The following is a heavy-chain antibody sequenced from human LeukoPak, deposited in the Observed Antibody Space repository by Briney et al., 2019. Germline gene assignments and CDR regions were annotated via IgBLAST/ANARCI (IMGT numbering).Heavy chain of an antibody. J-gene: IGHJ4*02. D-gene: IGHD3-10*01. Sequence: GGSLRLSCAASGFTFSSYAMRWVRQAPGKGLEWVSAISGSGGSTYYADSVKGRFTISRDNSKNTLYLQMNSLRAEDTAVYYCAKCNSEDYYGSYWGQGTLVTVSS. CDR2: ISGSGGST. CDR3: AKCNSEDYYGSY. CDR1: GFTFSSYA. V-gene: IGHV3-23*01.